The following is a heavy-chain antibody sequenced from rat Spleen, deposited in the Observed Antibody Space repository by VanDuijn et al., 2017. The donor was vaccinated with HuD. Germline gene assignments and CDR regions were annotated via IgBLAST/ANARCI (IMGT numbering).Heavy chain of an antibody. CDR2: ISTGGGNT. V-gene: IGHV5S13*01. Sequence: EVQLVESGGGLVLPGGSLKLSCVASGFTFSDYGMNLIRQAPGKGLEWIASISTGGGNTYYRDSVKGRFTISRDNAKNTQYLQMDSLRSEDTATYYCTRGYVMDAWGQGASVTVSS. J-gene: IGHJ4*01. CDR1: GFTFSDYG. CDR3: TRGYVMDA.